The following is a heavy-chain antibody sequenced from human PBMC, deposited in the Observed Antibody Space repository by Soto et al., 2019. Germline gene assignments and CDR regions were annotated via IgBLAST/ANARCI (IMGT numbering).Heavy chain of an antibody. CDR2: ISSDSGTI. CDR3: ASDWLYMDV. CDR1: GFIFSSYP. V-gene: IGHV3-48*01. D-gene: IGHD3-22*01. J-gene: IGHJ6*03. Sequence: EVQLVESGGGLVQPGGSLRLSCAASGFIFSSYPMNWVRQAPGKGLEWVSYISSDSGTIYYADSVKGRFTISRDNAKNSLCLQMNSLRAEDTAVYYCASDWLYMDVWGKGTTVTVSS.